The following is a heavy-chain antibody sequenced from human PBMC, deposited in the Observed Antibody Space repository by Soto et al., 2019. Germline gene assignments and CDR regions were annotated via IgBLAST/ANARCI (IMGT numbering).Heavy chain of an antibody. J-gene: IGHJ2*01. CDR1: GYSFTSHY. CDR2: INPAAGST. CDR3: ARDAGVVAVAFHGGHFDL. V-gene: IGHV1-46*01. Sequence: QLQLVQSGAEVKMPGASVTVSCKASGYSFTSHYLHCVRQAPGQGPEWAGVINPAAGSTSYAEKFRGRVLMARDTSTRTVYVEVQSLRSDDTAFYYCARDAGVVAVAFHGGHFDLWGRGSLVTVSS. D-gene: IGHD6-19*01.